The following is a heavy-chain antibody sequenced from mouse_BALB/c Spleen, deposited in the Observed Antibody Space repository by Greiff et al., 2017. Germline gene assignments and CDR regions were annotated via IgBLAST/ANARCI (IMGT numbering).Heavy chain of an antibody. CDR2: FSSGGSYT. CDR1: GFTFSSYG. D-gene: IGHD4-1*01. V-gene: IGHV5-6*01. Sequence: VQLKESGGDLVKPGGSLKLSCAASGFTFSSYGMSWVRQTPDKRLEWVATFSSGGSYTYYPDSVKGRFTISRDNAKNTLYLQMSSLKSEDTAMYYCANWEGFAYWGQGTLVTVSA. J-gene: IGHJ3*01. CDR3: ANWEGFAY.